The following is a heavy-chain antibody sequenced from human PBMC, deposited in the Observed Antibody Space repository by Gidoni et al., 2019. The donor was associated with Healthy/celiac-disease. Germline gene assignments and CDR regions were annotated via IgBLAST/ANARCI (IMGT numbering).Heavy chain of an antibody. J-gene: IGHJ2*01. CDR2: INHIGST. CDR1: GGSFSGDY. CDR3: ARGRYFDL. Sequence: QVQLQQWGAGLLKPSETLSLTCAVYGGSFSGDYWSWIRPPPGKGLEWIGEINHIGSTNYNPSLKSRVTISVDTSKNQFALKLSSVTAADTAVYYCARGRYFDLWGRGTLVTVSS. V-gene: IGHV4-34*01.